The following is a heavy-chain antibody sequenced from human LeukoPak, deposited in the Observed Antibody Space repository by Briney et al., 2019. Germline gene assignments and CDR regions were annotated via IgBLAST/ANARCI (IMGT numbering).Heavy chain of an antibody. CDR2: IASKTDGGAT. CDR3: TTGIRGD. V-gene: IGHV3-15*07. Sequence: GGSLRLSCSASGLTVTNAWMNWVRQAPGEGLDWVGRIASKTDGGATDYAAPVKGRFTISRDDSKNTLNLQMNSLKTEDTAVYYCTTGIRGDWGQGTLVAVSS. J-gene: IGHJ4*02. CDR1: GLTVTNAW. D-gene: IGHD3-10*01.